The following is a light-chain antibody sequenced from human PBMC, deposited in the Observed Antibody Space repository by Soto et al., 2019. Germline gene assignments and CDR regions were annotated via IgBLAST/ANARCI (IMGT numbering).Light chain of an antibody. V-gene: IGLV1-47*01. CDR1: SSDIGTNY. CDR2: RNN. CDR3: AGWDDSLSGFYV. Sequence: SALTQPPSVTRTPGQWITISCSGSSSDIGTNYVYWYQQLPGAAPKLLIYRNNQRPSGVPDRFSGSKSGTSASLAISGLRSEDEAEYHCAGWDDSLSGFYVFGTGTRSPS. J-gene: IGLJ1*01.